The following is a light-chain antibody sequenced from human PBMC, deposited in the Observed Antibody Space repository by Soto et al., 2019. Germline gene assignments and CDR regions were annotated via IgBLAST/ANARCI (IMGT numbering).Light chain of an antibody. V-gene: IGKV3-15*01. CDR3: QQRSTWPLT. J-gene: IGKJ4*01. CDR2: GAS. Sequence: EIVMTQSPATLSVSPWEIATLSCRASQSVSINLAWYQQKPGQAPRLLIYGASTRATGIPARFSGSGSGTEFTLTISSLQSEDFAVYYCQQRSTWPLTFGGGTKVDIK. CDR1: QSVSIN.